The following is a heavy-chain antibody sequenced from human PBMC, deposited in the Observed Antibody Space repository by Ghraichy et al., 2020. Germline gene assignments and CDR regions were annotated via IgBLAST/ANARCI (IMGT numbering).Heavy chain of an antibody. Sequence: GGSLRLSCAASGFTFSSYGMHWVRQAPGKGLEWVAFIRYDGSNKYYADSVKGRFTISRDNSKNTLYLQMNSLRADDTAVYYCAKPMYSSSSGYYSFDYWGQGTLVTVSS. J-gene: IGHJ4*02. D-gene: IGHD6-6*01. CDR1: GFTFSSYG. CDR2: IRYDGSNK. V-gene: IGHV3-30*02. CDR3: AKPMYSSSSGYYSFDY.